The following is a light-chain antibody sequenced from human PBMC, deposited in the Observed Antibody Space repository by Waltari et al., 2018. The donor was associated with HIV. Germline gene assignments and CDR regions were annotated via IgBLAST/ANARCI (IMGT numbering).Light chain of an antibody. CDR2: GAS. CDR1: TSARRSYKS. Sequence: QSALTQPAAVSGSPGQSISIPCTGPTSARRSYKSASGYRHRPGEAPKLLLYGASPRPSGVSHRFSASTFGNTASLTISGLQTDDEGDYYCSSYTTSDSVVFGGGTRLTVL. V-gene: IGLV2-14*01. CDR3: SSYTTSDSVV. J-gene: IGLJ3*02.